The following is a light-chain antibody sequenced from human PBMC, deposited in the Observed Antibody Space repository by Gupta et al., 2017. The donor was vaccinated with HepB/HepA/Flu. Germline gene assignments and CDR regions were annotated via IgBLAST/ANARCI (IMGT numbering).Light chain of an antibody. CDR3: SSYTSSTSWV. J-gene: IGLJ3*02. Sequence: QPALTQPASVSGSPGQSITISCTGTSSDVGGYNYVSWYQQHPGKAPKLMIYDVSNRPSGVSNRFSGSKSGNTASLTISGLQAADEADYYCSSYTSSTSWVFGGGTKLTVL. V-gene: IGLV2-14*03. CDR2: DVS. CDR1: SSDVGGYNY.